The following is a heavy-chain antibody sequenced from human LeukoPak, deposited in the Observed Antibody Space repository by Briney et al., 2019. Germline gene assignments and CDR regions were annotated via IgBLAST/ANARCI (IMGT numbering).Heavy chain of an antibody. D-gene: IGHD2-2*01. J-gene: IGHJ4*02. CDR1: GGSFSGYS. CDR3: RRLDCSSTSCYAPLDY. CDR2: INHSGST. V-gene: IGHV4-34*01. Sequence: PSETLSLTCAVYGGSFSGYSWSWIRQPPGKGLEWIGEINHSGSTNYNPSLKSRVTISVDTSKNQFSLKLSSVTAADTAVYYCRRLDCSSTSCYAPLDYWGQGTLVTVSS.